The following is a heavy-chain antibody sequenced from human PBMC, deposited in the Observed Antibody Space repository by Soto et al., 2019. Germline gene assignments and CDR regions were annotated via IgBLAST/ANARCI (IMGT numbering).Heavy chain of an antibody. CDR2: IYYSENT. Sequence: SXTLSLTCTVSGGPMSGSSHHWCWIRQPPGKGLEWIGNIYYSENTYYNPSLKSRVTISVDTSKNQFSLRLTSVTAADTAVYYCATHPPYGPLDHWGQGTLVTVSS. CDR3: ATHPPYGPLDH. CDR1: GGPMSGSSHH. D-gene: IGHD4-17*01. J-gene: IGHJ4*02. V-gene: IGHV4-39*01.